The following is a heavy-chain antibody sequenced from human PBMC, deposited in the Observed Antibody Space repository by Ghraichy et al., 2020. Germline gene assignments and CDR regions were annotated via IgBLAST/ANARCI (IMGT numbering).Heavy chain of an antibody. J-gene: IGHJ3*01. V-gene: IGHV4-34*01. Sequence: SETLSLTCAVYGGSFSGYYWSWIRQPPGKGLEWMGEISHGGSTNYNPSLESRVTMSVDTSKNQFSLRLTSVTAADTAVYYCARDRKKIRRTTARGSTFDVWGQGTMVTVSP. CDR1: GGSFSGYY. CDR3: ARDRKKIRRTTARGSTFDV. CDR2: ISHGGST. D-gene: IGHD3-16*01.